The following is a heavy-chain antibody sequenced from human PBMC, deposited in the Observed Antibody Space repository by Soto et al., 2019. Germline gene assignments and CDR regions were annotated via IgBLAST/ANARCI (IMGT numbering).Heavy chain of an antibody. J-gene: IGHJ6*02. CDR1: GYSFTGYY. CDR2: INPNSGGT. CDR3: ARGGRYCSSTSCYLYYYGMDV. Sequence: GASVKVSCKASGYSFTGYYMHWVRQAPGQGLERMGWINPNSGGTNYAQKFQGWVTMTRDTSISTAYMELSRLRSDDTAVYYCARGGRYCSSTSCYLYYYGMDVWGQGTTVTVSS. D-gene: IGHD2-2*01. V-gene: IGHV1-2*04.